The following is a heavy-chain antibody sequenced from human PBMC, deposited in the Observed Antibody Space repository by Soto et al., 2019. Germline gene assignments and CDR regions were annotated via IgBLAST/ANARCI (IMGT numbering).Heavy chain of an antibody. Sequence: QVQLVESGGGVVQPGRSLRLSCAASGFTLSNYGMHWVRQAPGKGLEWVAVISYDGSNKYYADSVKGRFTISRDNSKNTLYLQMNSLRAEDTAVYYCAKPNTAMATLYYYGMDVWGQGTTVTVSS. CDR2: ISYDGSNK. D-gene: IGHD5-18*01. CDR3: AKPNTAMATLYYYGMDV. V-gene: IGHV3-30*18. J-gene: IGHJ6*02. CDR1: GFTLSNYG.